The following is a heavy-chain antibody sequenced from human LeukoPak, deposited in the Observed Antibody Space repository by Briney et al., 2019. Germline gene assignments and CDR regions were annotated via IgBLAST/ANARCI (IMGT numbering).Heavy chain of an antibody. J-gene: IGHJ5*02. CDR1: GSTFTSSA. CDR2: IVVGSGNT. D-gene: IGHD3-3*01. Sequence: ASVKVSCKPSGSTFTSSAMQWVRQARGQRLGWIGWIVVGSGNTNYAQKFQERVTITRDMSTSTAYMELSSLRSEDTAVYYCAAFDFWSGYSRFDPWGQGTLVTVSS. CDR3: AAFDFWSGYSRFDP. V-gene: IGHV1-58*02.